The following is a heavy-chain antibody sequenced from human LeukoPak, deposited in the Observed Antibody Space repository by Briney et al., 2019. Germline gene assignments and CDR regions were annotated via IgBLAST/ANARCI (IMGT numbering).Heavy chain of an antibody. CDR2: IIPIFGTA. CDR1: GGTFSSYA. Sequence: SVKVSCKASGGTFSSYAISWVRQAPGQGLEWMGGIIPIFGTANYAQKFQGRVTITADKSTSTAHMELSSLRSEDTAVYYCARWDDSSGYYPGAFDIWGQGTMVTVSS. D-gene: IGHD3-22*01. CDR3: ARWDDSSGYYPGAFDI. V-gene: IGHV1-69*06. J-gene: IGHJ3*02.